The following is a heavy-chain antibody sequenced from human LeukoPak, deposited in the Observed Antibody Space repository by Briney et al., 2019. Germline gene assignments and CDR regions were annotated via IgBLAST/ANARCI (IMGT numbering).Heavy chain of an antibody. J-gene: IGHJ4*02. D-gene: IGHD3-22*01. V-gene: IGHV3-48*04. CDR3: ARSRHSYDSTGFPHY. Sequence: GSLRLSCAASGFTFSTYSMNWVRQAPGKGLEWVSYIDTGTSTIYYADSVKGRFTISRDNAKNSLYLQMNSLRAEDTALYYCARSRHSYDSTGFPHYWGQGTLVTVSS. CDR1: GFTFSTYS. CDR2: IDTGTSTI.